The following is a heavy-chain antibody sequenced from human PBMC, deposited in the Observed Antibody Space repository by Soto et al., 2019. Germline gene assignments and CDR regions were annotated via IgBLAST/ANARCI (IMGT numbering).Heavy chain of an antibody. Sequence: EVQLLESGGGLVQPGGSLRLSCAASGLTFSSYAMSWVRQAPGKGLEWVSAISGSGGSTYYADAVKGRFTISRDNSKHPLYLQINSMSAEDRAVYYCAKDHSNYHCGHGTLVTVSS. V-gene: IGHV3-23*01. D-gene: IGHD4-4*01. CDR3: AKDHSNYH. CDR2: ISGSGGST. CDR1: GLTFSSYA. J-gene: IGHJ5*02.